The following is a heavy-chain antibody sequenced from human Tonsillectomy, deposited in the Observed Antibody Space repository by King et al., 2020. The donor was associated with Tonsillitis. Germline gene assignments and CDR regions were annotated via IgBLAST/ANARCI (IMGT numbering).Heavy chain of an antibody. D-gene: IGHD7-27*01. CDR3: ARDFNWGFDY. V-gene: IGHV3-48*01. CDR2: ISSTGAI. J-gene: IGHJ4*02. Sequence: DVQLVESGGGLVQPGGSLRLSCSASGFTFRTYCMNWVRQAPGKGLEWVSYISSTGAIYYADSLKGRFTISRDNAQNSLFLQIHSLRADDTAIYYCARDFNWGFDYWGQGTLVTVSS. CDR1: GFTFRTYC.